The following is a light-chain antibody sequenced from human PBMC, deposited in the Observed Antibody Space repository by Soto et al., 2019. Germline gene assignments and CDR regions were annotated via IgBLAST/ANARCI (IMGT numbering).Light chain of an antibody. CDR2: SDN. CDR3: AAWDDSLEGPV. CDR1: TSNIGSDT. J-gene: IGLJ3*02. Sequence: QSVLTQPPSASGTPEQKVTISCSGSTSNIGSDTVSWYQQLPGTAPKLLIYSDNQRPSGVPDRFSGSKSGTSASLAISGLQSEDEADYYCAAWDDSLEGPVFGGGTKLTVL. V-gene: IGLV1-44*01.